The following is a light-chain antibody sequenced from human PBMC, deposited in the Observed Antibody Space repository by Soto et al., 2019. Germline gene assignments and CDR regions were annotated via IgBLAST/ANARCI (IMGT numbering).Light chain of an antibody. V-gene: IGKV3-11*01. J-gene: IGKJ4*01. Sequence: EIVLTQSPATLSLSPGESATLSCRARRSVSSYLAWYQQKPGQAPRLLIYDASNRATGIPARFSGSGSGTDFTLTISTLEPEDFAVYYCQQRSNWPLTFGGGTKVEIK. CDR2: DAS. CDR3: QQRSNWPLT. CDR1: RSVSSY.